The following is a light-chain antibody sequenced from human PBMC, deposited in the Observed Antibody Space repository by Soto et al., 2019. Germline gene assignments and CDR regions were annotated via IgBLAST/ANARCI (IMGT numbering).Light chain of an antibody. Sequence: QTVVTQPPSASGTPGQTVTISCSGSSSNIGSEYVYWYQQFPGTAPRLLIYNNNRRPSGVPDRFSGSKSGTSASLAISGRRSEDEAHYYCAAWDDSVTGVFGGGTKLTVL. V-gene: IGLV1-47*01. CDR1: SSNIGSEY. CDR3: AAWDDSVTGV. J-gene: IGLJ3*02. CDR2: NNN.